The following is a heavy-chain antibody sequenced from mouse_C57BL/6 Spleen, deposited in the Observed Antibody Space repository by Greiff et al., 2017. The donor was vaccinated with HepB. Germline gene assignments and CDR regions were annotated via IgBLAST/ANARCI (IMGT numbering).Heavy chain of an antibody. Sequence: VQLQQSGAELVRPGASVTLSCKASGYTFTDYEMHWVKQTPVHGLEWIGAIDPETGGTAYNQKFKGKAILTADKSSSTAYMEIRSLTSEDSDVYYCTRFSDYGSSYDYFDYWGQGTTLTVSS. CDR2: IDPETGGT. J-gene: IGHJ2*01. CDR1: GYTFTDYE. D-gene: IGHD1-1*01. V-gene: IGHV1-15*01. CDR3: TRFSDYGSSYDYFDY.